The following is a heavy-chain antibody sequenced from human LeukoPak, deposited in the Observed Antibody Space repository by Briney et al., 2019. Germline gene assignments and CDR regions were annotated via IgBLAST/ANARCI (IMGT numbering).Heavy chain of an antibody. CDR1: GGTFSSYA. J-gene: IGHJ6*02. CDR2: IIPIFGTA. Sequence: AASVKVSCKASGGTFSSYAISWVRQAPGQGLEWMGGIIPIFGTANYAQKFQGRVTITADESTSTAYMELSSLRSEDTAVYYCARYGLWSGYYGDHARRYYYYGMDVWGQGTTVTVSS. CDR3: ARYGLWSGYYGDHARRYYYYGMDV. D-gene: IGHD3-3*01. V-gene: IGHV1-69*13.